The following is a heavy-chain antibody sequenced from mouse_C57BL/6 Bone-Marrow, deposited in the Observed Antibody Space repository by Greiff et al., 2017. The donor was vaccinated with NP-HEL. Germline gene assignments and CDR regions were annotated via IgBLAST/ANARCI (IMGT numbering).Heavy chain of an antibody. CDR2: IYPRDGST. V-gene: IGHV1-85*01. D-gene: IGHD1-1*01. Sequence: QVHVKQSGPELVKPGASVKLSCKASGYTFTSYDINWVKQRPGQGLEWIGWIYPRDGSTKYNEKFKGKATLTVDTSSSTAYMELHSLTSEDSAVYFCARYRLASYYGSLDYWGQGTTLTVSS. J-gene: IGHJ2*01. CDR3: ARYRLASYYGSLDY. CDR1: GYTFTSYD.